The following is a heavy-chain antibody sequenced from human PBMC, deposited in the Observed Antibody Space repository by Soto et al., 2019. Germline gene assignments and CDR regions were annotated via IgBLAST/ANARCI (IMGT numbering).Heavy chain of an antibody. Sequence: QVQLVQSGAEVKKPGASVKVSCKASAYSFTAYYMNWVRQAPGQGPEWMGWINPNSGVTSYPQRFRGRVTMTRDTSISTVYMELSGLRSDDTAVYYCARSASSIAARRQFDYWGQGTLITVSS. CDR2: INPNSGVT. CDR3: ARSASSIAARRQFDY. V-gene: IGHV1-2*02. D-gene: IGHD6-6*01. J-gene: IGHJ4*02. CDR1: AYSFTAYY.